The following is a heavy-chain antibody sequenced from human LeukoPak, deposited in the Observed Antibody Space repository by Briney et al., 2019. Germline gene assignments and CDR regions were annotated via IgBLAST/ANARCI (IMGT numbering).Heavy chain of an antibody. Sequence: ASVKVSCKASGYTFTSYDINWVRQATGQGLEWMGWMNPNSGNTGYAQKFQGRATMTRDTSISTAYMEVSSLRSEDTAVYYCARVRGIYQDAFDIWGQGTMVNVSS. D-gene: IGHD2-2*01. V-gene: IGHV1-8*01. CDR1: GYTFTSYD. CDR3: ARVRGIYQDAFDI. J-gene: IGHJ3*02. CDR2: MNPNSGNT.